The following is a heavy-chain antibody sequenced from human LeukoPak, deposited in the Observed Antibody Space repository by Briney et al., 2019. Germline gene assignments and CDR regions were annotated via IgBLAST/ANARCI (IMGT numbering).Heavy chain of an antibody. J-gene: IGHJ3*02. D-gene: IGHD1-26*01. Sequence: PGGSLRLCCAASGCTFEDYAMHWVRQAPGKGLEWVSGISWNSGTIGYADSVKGRFTISRDYAKNSLYLQMNSLRPEDTALYFCAKDMGYSGRYEAFDIWGQGTMVTVSS. CDR1: GCTFEDYA. CDR3: AKDMGYSGRYEAFDI. V-gene: IGHV3-9*01. CDR2: ISWNSGTI.